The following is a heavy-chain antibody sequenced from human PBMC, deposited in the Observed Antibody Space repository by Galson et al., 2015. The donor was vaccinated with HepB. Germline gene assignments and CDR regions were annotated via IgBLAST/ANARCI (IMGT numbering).Heavy chain of an antibody. CDR1: GYTFTSYY. V-gene: IGHV1-46*01. J-gene: IGHJ6*02. D-gene: IGHD3-3*01. CDR2: INPSGGST. Sequence: SVKASCKAPGYTFTSYYMHWVRQAPGQGLEWMGIINPSGGSTSYAQKFQGRVTMTRDTSTSTVYMELSSLRSEDTAVYYCARVAPWGTIFGDYYYGMDVWGQGTTVTVSS. CDR3: ARVAPWGTIFGDYYYGMDV.